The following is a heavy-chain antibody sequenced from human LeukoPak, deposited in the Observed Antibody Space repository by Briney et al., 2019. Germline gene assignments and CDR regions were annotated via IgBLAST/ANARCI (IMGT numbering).Heavy chain of an antibody. CDR3: ARVQTTVPPFYYYYYYMDV. Sequence: ASVKVSCKASGYTFTSYDINWVRQATGQGLEWMGWMNPNSGNTGYAQKFQGRVTMTRNTSISTAYMELSSLRSEDTAVYYCARVQTTVPPFYYYYYYMDVWGKGTTVTVSS. CDR1: GYTFTSYD. CDR2: MNPNSGNT. J-gene: IGHJ6*03. D-gene: IGHD4-11*01. V-gene: IGHV1-8*01.